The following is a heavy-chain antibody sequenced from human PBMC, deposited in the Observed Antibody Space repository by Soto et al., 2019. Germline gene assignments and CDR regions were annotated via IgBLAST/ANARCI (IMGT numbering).Heavy chain of an antibody. D-gene: IGHD2-15*01. J-gene: IGHJ3*02. CDR2: IWSDGSNK. Sequence: QVQLVESGGGVVQPGRSLRLSCAASGFTFSSCGMHWVRQAPGKGLEWVAVIWSDGSNKYYADSVKGRFTISRDNSKNTLYLQMNSLRAEDTAVYYCARQVVVVVASSADAFDIWGQGTMVTVSS. V-gene: IGHV3-33*01. CDR1: GFTFSSCG. CDR3: ARQVVVVVASSADAFDI.